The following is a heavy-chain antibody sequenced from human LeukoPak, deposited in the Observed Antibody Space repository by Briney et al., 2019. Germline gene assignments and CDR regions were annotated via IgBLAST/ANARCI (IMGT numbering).Heavy chain of an antibody. D-gene: IGHD3-22*01. J-gene: IGHJ4*02. CDR1: GGSISSSNW. V-gene: IGHV4-4*02. CDR2: IYHSGST. CDR3: ARTPIYYFDNSGYYN. Sequence: SETLSLTCAVSGGSISSSNWWSWVRQPPGKGLEWIGEIYHSGSTNYNPSLKSRVTISVDTSKNQFSLKLSSVTAADTAVYYCARTPIYYFDNSGYYNWGQGTLVTVPS.